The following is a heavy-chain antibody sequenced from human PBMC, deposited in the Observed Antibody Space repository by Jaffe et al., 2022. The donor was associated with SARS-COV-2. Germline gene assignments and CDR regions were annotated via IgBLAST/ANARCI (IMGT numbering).Heavy chain of an antibody. Sequence: QLQLQESGPGLVKPSETLSLTCTVSGGSISSGGYYWGWIRQPPGKGLEWIGSIYYSGTTYYNPSLKSRVTISVDTSKNQFSLRLTSVTAADTAVYYCARDPGYIRKIDYWGQGTLVTVSS. CDR3: ARDPGYIRKIDY. CDR2: IYYSGTT. CDR1: GGSISSGGYY. D-gene: IGHD5-12*01. J-gene: IGHJ4*02. V-gene: IGHV4-39*02.